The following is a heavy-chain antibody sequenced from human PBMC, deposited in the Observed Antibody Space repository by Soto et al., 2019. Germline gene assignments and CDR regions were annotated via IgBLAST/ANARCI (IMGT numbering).Heavy chain of an antibody. CDR1: GFTLSAYA. CDR2: ISGSGDAT. CDR3: AKAQEASGNVNSYFDT. Sequence: GGSLRLSCAASGFTLSAYAMSWVRQAPGKGLEWVSVISGSGDATYYADSVRGRLTISRDNSMNTLYLDMYSLRAEDTAVYFCAKAQEASGNVNSYFDTWGQGTLVTVSS. D-gene: IGHD2-15*01. J-gene: IGHJ4*02. V-gene: IGHV3-23*01.